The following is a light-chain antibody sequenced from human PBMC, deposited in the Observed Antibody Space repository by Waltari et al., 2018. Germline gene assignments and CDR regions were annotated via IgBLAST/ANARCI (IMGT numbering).Light chain of an antibody. CDR3: QQYSSIPIT. V-gene: IGKV4-1*01. J-gene: IGKJ4*01. CDR2: WAS. CDR1: QRLLYRSNNKNY. Sequence: DIVMTQSPDSLAVSLGERATIHCTSSQRLLYRSNNKNYLAWYQQKPGQPPRLLIYWASTRESGVPDRFSGSESGTDFTLTISSLQAEDVAVYYCQQYSSIPITFGGGTKVEI.